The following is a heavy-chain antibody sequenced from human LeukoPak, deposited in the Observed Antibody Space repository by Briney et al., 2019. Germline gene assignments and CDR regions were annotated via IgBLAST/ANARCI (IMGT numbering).Heavy chain of an antibody. CDR2: LSPMFRTA. Sequence: SVKVSCKASGGTFSRSAVNWVRQAPGQGLDWMAGLSPMFRTANYAQKFRGRVTITADESTSTAYMELNSLRSEDTAVYYCARDASIHDSSSYYFLWWGQGTLVTVSS. CDR1: GGTFSRSA. J-gene: IGHJ4*02. CDR3: ARDASIHDSSSYYFLW. D-gene: IGHD3-22*01. V-gene: IGHV1-69*13.